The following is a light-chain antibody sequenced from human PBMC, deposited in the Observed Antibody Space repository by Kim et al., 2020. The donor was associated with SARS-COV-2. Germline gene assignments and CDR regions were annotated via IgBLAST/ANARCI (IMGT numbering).Light chain of an antibody. CDR1: QDITNY. J-gene: IGKJ4*01. Sequence: DIQMTQSPSSLSASVRDRVTITCQASQDITNYLNWYQQKPGKAPKLLIYDASNLETGVPSRFSGSGSGTDFTFTISSLQPEDIATYYCQQYDNLPSLTFGGGTKVEIE. CDR2: DAS. CDR3: QQYDNLPSLT. V-gene: IGKV1-33*01.